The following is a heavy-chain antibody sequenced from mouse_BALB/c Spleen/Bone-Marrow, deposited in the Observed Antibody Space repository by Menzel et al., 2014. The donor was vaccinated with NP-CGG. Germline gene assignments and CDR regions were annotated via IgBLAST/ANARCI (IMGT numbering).Heavy chain of an antibody. V-gene: IGHV5-6*01. CDR3: ARHDYDEGGVMDY. Sequence: EVQVVESGGDLVKPGGSLKLSCAASGFTFSNYGMSWVRQTPDKRLEWVATISSGGSYTYFPDSVRGRFTISRDNAKNTLYLQMSSLKSEDTAMYYCARHDYDEGGVMDYWGQGTSVTVSS. D-gene: IGHD2-4*01. J-gene: IGHJ4*01. CDR1: GFTFSNYG. CDR2: ISSGGSYT.